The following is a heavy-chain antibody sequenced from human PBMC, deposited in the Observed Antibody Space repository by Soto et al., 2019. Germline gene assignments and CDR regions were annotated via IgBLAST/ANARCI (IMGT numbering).Heavy chain of an antibody. D-gene: IGHD6-19*01. J-gene: IGHJ4*02. CDR1: GFTFSDYA. CDR2: VSHDGRNT. CDR3: ATGGRQWLVTSDFNC. Sequence: VQLVESGGGVVQPGRSLRLSCAASGFTFSDYAMHWVRQAPGKGLEWVAVVSHDGRNTHYADSVKGRFTISRDSSKKTVSLEMTSLRAEDTAVYYCATGGRQWLVTSDFNCWGQGALVTVSS. V-gene: IGHV3-30*03.